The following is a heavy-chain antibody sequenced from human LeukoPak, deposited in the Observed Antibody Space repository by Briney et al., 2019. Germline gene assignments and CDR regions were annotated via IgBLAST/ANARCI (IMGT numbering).Heavy chain of an antibody. CDR3: ARALVPAAIAFDI. CDR2: IYYSGST. J-gene: IGHJ3*02. Sequence: PSQTLSLTCIVSGGSISSGDYYWSWIRQPPGKGLEWIGYIYYSGSTYYNPSLKSRVTISVDRSKNQFSLKLSSVTAADTAVYYCARALVPAAIAFDIWGQGTMVTVSS. CDR1: GGSISSGDYY. V-gene: IGHV4-30-4*08. D-gene: IGHD2-2*01.